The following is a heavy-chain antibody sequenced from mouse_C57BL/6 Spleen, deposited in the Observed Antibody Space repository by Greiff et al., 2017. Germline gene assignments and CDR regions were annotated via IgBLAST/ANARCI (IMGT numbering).Heavy chain of an antibody. CDR1: GFTFSSYA. CDR3: GRVPFRQVGLHSIDY. D-gene: IGHD3-2*01. V-gene: IGHV5-4*03. CDR2: ISDGGSYT. Sequence: DVMLVESGGGLVKPGGSLKLSCAASGFTFSSYAMPWVRQTPEKRLEWVATISDGGSYTYYPDKVKGRFTISRDNAKNNLYLQMSHLKSEDTAMYYCGRVPFRQVGLHSIDYWGQGTSVTVSS. J-gene: IGHJ4*01.